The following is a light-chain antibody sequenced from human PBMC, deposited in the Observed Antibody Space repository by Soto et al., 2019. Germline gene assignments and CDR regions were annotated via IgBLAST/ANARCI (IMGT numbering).Light chain of an antibody. CDR3: QQYNSYRA. CDR1: QTISSW. CDR2: KAS. J-gene: IGKJ1*01. V-gene: IGKV1-5*03. Sequence: DIQMTQSPSTLSGSVGDRVTITCRASQTISSWLAWYQQKPGQVPKLLISKASSLESGVPSRFSGSGSGTEFTLTISSLQPDDSATYYCQQYNSYRAFGQGTKVDIK.